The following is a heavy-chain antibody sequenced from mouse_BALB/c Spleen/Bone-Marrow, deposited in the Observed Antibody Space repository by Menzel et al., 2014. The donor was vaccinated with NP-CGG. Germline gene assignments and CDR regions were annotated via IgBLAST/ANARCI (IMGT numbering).Heavy chain of an antibody. J-gene: IGHJ4*01. CDR2: IYPFSGSS. CDR3: TRSPITTVVAETMDC. D-gene: IGHD1-1*01. CDR1: GYTFTSYW. Sequence: LQQSGSELVRPGTSVKLSCKASGYTFTSYWMHWVKQRPGQGLEWIGNIYPFSGSSNYDEKFKSKATQTVDTSSSTAYMQLISLTSEDSAVYYCTRSPITTVVAETMDCWGQGTSVTVSS. V-gene: IGHV1S22*01.